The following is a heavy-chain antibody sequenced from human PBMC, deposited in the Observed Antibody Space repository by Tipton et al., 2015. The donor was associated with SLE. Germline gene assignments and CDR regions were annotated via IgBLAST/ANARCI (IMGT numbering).Heavy chain of an antibody. CDR1: GGSISSYY. D-gene: IGHD2-15*01. CDR2: IYTSGST. Sequence: TLSLTCTVSGGSISSYYWSWIRQPPGKGLEWIGYIYTSGSTYYNPSLKSRVTISVDTSKNQFSLKLSSVTAADTAVYYCARESTDSDALDIWGQGTMVTVSS. CDR3: ARESTDSDALDI. J-gene: IGHJ3*02. V-gene: IGHV4-4*09.